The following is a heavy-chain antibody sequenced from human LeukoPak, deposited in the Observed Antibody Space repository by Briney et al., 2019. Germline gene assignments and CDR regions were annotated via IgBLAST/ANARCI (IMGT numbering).Heavy chain of an antibody. D-gene: IGHD3-22*01. CDR2: IYYSGST. Sequence: NPSETLSLTCTVSGGSISSYYWSWIRQPPGKGLEWIGYIYYSGSTNYNPSLKSRVTISVDTSKNQFSLKLSSVTAADTAVYYCASNKYYYDSSGYYPLDAFDIWGQGTMVTVSS. CDR1: GGSISSYY. CDR3: ASNKYYYDSSGYYPLDAFDI. J-gene: IGHJ3*02. V-gene: IGHV4-59*08.